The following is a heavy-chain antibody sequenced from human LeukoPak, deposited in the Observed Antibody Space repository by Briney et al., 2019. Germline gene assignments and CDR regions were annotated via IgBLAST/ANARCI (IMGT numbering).Heavy chain of an antibody. D-gene: IGHD3-9*01. V-gene: IGHV3-11*01. CDR2: ISSSGSTI. J-gene: IGHJ6*03. CDR3: ARFYYDILTGYSGSNYYYMDV. Sequence: PGGSLRLSCAASGFTFSDYYMSWIRQAPGKGLEWVSYISSSGSTIYYADSVKGRFTISRDNAKNSLYLQMNSLRAEDTAVYYCARFYYDILTGYSGSNYYYMDVWGKGTTVTISS. CDR1: GFTFSDYY.